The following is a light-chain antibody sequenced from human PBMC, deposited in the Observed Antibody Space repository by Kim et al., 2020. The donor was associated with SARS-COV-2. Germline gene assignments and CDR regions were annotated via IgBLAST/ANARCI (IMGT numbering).Light chain of an antibody. CDR3: QAWDSSTAV. Sequence: GSPGQTASITCSGDKLGDKYSCWYQQKPGQSPVLVIYQDSKRPSGIPERFSGSNSGNTATLTISGTQAMDEADYYCQAWDSSTAVFGGGTQLTVL. J-gene: IGLJ2*01. CDR2: QDS. CDR1: KLGDKY. V-gene: IGLV3-1*01.